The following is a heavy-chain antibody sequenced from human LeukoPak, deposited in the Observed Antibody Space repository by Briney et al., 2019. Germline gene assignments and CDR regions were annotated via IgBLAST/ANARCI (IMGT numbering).Heavy chain of an antibody. CDR3: ARRDGAFDI. CDR1: GGSFSSGSYY. CDR2: IYYSGST. V-gene: IGHV4-61*01. J-gene: IGHJ3*02. Sequence: PSETLSLTCTVSGGSFSSGSYYWSWVRQPPGKGLEWIGYIYYSGSTNYNPSLKSRVTISVDTSKNQFSLKLSSVTAADTAVYNCARRDGAFDIWGQGTMVTVSS.